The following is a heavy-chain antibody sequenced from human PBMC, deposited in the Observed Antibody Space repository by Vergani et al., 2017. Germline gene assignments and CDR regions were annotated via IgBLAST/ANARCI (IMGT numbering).Heavy chain of an antibody. D-gene: IGHD3-9*01. Sequence: QVQLQESGPGLVRPSETLSLTCTVSAYSISSGFFLGWIRQPPGKGLEWIGSMDYNGLAYYSPSLKSRVTISVDTPKNHFSLKLSAVTAADTAVYYCVRDKTYYDTLIGYAGYYFDSWGQGALVTVS. CDR1: AYSISSGFF. V-gene: IGHV4-38-2*02. CDR2: MDYNGLA. CDR3: VRDKTYYDTLIGYAGYYFDS. J-gene: IGHJ4*02.